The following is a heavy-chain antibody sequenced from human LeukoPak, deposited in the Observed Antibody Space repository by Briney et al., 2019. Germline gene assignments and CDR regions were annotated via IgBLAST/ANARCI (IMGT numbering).Heavy chain of an antibody. CDR3: AIRGYCSNSSCSAGDY. CDR2: IRYDGSNK. J-gene: IGHJ4*02. Sequence: PGGSLRLSCAASGFTFNSYGMHWVRQAPGKGLEWVAFIRYDGSNKYYADSVKGRFTISRDNSKNTLYLQMNSLRAEDTAVYYCAIRGYCSNSSCSAGDYWGQGTLVTVSS. CDR1: GFTFNSYG. D-gene: IGHD2-2*01. V-gene: IGHV3-30*02.